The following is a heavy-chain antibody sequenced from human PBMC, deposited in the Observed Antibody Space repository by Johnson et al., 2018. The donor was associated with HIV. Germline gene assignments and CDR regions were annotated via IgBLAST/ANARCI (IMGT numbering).Heavy chain of an antibody. CDR2: ISYDGSNK. V-gene: IGHV3-30*18. CDR1: GFTFSNYG. CDR3: AKSTNRKLGIGNDAFDI. Sequence: QVQLVESGGGVVQPGRSLRLSCVASGFTFSNYGMHWVRQAPGKGLEWVAIISYDGSNKYYADSVKGRFTISRDNSKNTLYLQMNSLRAEDTALYYCAKSTNRKLGIGNDAFDIWGQGTMVTVSS. J-gene: IGHJ3*02. D-gene: IGHD7-27*01.